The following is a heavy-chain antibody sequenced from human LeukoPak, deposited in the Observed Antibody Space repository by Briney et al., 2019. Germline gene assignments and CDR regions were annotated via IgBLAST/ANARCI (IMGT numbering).Heavy chain of an antibody. CDR2: IYYSGST. Sequence: SETLSLTCTVSGGSISSYYWSWIRQPPGKGLEWIGYIYYSGSTNYNPSLKSRVTISVDTSKNQFSLKLSSVTAADTAVYYCARLGIRGTMVDWGQGTLVTVSS. CDR3: ARLGIRGTMVD. CDR1: GGSISSYY. V-gene: IGHV4-59*08. D-gene: IGHD4/OR15-4a*01. J-gene: IGHJ4*02.